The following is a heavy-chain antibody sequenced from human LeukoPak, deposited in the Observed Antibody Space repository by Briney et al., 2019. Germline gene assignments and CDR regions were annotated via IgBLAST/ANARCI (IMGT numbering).Heavy chain of an antibody. V-gene: IGHV3-66*02. CDR2: LYSDGTT. CDR3: ARGLNTVTQIMTY. J-gene: IGHJ4*02. Sequence: PGGSLRLSXAASGFTVSNNFMSWVRQAPAKGLEWVSILYSDGTTLYSDSVKGRFSISRDNSKNTLYLHMSNLRTEDTAIYYCARGLNTVTQIMTYWGQGTLVTVSS. D-gene: IGHD4-17*01. CDR1: GFTVSNNF.